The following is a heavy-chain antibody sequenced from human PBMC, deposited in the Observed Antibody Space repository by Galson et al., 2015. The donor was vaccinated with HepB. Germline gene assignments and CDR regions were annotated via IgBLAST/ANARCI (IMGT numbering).Heavy chain of an antibody. D-gene: IGHD3-10*01. Sequence: SVKVSCKASGYTFVDYYIHWERQAPGQGLEWMGRVSPYSGDTSYAQKFQGRVTMTRDTPITTVYMALSSLRPDDTAMYYCARDVMVRGVIHYFDYWGQGTLVTVSS. CDR3: ARDVMVRGVIHYFDY. CDR2: VSPYSGDT. V-gene: IGHV1-2*06. J-gene: IGHJ4*02. CDR1: GYTFVDYY.